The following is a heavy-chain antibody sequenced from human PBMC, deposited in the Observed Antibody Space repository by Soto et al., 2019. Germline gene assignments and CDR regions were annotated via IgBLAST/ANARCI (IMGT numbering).Heavy chain of an antibody. CDR2: ISSGGSA. CDR1: GFTVSSNY. D-gene: IGHD2-2*01. CDR3: ASRSPALDY. J-gene: IGHJ4*02. Sequence: GGSLRLSCAASGFTVSSNYMSWVRQAPGKGLDWVSLISSGGSAYYADSVKGRFTISRDNSKNTLYLQMNSLRADDTAMYYCASRSPALDYWGQGILVTVSS. V-gene: IGHV3-66*01.